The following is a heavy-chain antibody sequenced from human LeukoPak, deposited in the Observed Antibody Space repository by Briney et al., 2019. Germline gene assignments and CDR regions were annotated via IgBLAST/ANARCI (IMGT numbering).Heavy chain of an antibody. CDR3: ARGMAYSSGWFPFDY. J-gene: IGHJ4*02. V-gene: IGHV3-74*01. CDR2: INSDGSST. Sequence: GGSLRLSCVASEFTFSSYWKHWVRQAPGKGLVWVSRINSDGSSTSYADSVKGRFTISRDNAKNTSYLQMNSLRAEDTAVYYCARGMAYSSGWFPFDYWGQGSLVTVSS. D-gene: IGHD6-13*01. CDR1: EFTFSSYW.